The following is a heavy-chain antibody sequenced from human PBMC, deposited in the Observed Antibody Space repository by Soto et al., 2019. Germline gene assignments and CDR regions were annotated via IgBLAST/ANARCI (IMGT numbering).Heavy chain of an antibody. CDR2: ITWDGINI. V-gene: IGHV3-43*01. CDR1: GFTFGDYT. CDR3: AKDGIAWH. J-gene: IGHJ4*02. D-gene: IGHD2-15*01. Sequence: EVQLVASVGGVVQPGGSLRLSCTASGFTFGDYTMHWVRQAPGKGLEWVSLITWDGINIEYADSVRGRFTISRDNSKNSLYLQMNGLRHEDTAFYYCAKDGIAWHWGQGTLVTVSS.